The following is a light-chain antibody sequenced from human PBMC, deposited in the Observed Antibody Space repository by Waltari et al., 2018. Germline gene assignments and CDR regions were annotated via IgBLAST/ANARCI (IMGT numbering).Light chain of an antibody. CDR3: HQYSNWPQT. CDR1: QSIGEY. CDR2: GAS. V-gene: IGKV3-15*01. Sequence: EVVMTQSPGTLSLSPGERATLSCRASQSIGEYLAWYQQKPGQAPRVLVYGASTRATGLPPRFTGSGFGTDFTLTISSVQSEDSALHFCHQYSNWPQTFGQGTKVEIK. J-gene: IGKJ1*01.